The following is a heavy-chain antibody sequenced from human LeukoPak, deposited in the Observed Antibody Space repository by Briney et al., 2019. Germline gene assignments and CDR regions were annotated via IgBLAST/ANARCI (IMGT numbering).Heavy chain of an antibody. Sequence: PGGSLRLSCAASGFTFDDYAMHWVRQAPGKGLEWVSGISWNSGSIGYADSVKGRFTISRDNSKNTLYLQMNSLRPEDTAVYYCAKIDYYGSGSYYRHFGYWGQGTLVTVSS. CDR1: GFTFDDYA. V-gene: IGHV3-9*01. J-gene: IGHJ4*02. D-gene: IGHD3-10*01. CDR3: AKIDYYGSGSYYRHFGY. CDR2: ISWNSGSI.